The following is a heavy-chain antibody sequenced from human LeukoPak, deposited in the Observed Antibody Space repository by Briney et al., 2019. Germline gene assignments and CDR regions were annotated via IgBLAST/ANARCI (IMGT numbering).Heavy chain of an antibody. CDR1: GGSIGTYF. J-gene: IGHJ6*03. CDR2: IYTSGIT. CDR3: ARDVSNYYYYYMDV. V-gene: IGHV4-4*07. Sequence: SETLSLTCTVSGGSIGTYFWSWIRQPAGKRLEWIGRIYTSGITNYNPSLKSRVTLSVDTSKNQFSLKLSSVTAADTAVYYCARDVSNYYYYYMDVWGKGTTVTVSS. D-gene: IGHD4-11*01.